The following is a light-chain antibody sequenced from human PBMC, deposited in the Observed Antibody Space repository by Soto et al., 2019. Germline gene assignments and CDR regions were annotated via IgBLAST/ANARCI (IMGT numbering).Light chain of an antibody. CDR1: GGSIASNY. V-gene: IGLV6-57*03. J-gene: IGLJ3*02. Sequence: NFMLTQPHSVSGSPGKTVTIACTRTGGSIASNYVQWYRQRPGSAPTTVIYEDNQRPSGVPDRFSGSIDSSSNSASLTISGLKTEDEPDYYCQSYDTSNHDVFGGGTELTVL. CDR2: EDN. CDR3: QSYDTSNHDV.